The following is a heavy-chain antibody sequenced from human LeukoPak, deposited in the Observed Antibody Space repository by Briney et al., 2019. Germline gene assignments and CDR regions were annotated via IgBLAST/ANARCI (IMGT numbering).Heavy chain of an antibody. CDR3: ARASYSYDINGWVPFDY. CDR1: GGSISSYY. J-gene: IGHJ4*02. Sequence: PSETLSLTCTVSGGSISSYYWSWIRQPAGKGLEWIGRIYTSGSTNYNPSLKSRVTMSVDTSKNQFSLKLSSVTAADTAVYYCARASYSYDINGWVPFDYWGQGTLVTVSS. D-gene: IGHD3-22*01. CDR2: IYTSGST. V-gene: IGHV4-4*07.